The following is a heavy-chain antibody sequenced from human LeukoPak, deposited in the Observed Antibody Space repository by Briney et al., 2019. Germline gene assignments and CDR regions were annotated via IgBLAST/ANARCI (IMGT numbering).Heavy chain of an antibody. CDR2: ISGSGGST. CDR3: AKDISTVEMATMAEY. D-gene: IGHD5-24*01. J-gene: IGHJ4*02. V-gene: IGHV3-23*01. Sequence: GGSLRLSCAASGFTFSSYAMSWVPQAPGKGLEWVSAISGSGGSTYYADSVKGRFTISRDNSKNTLYLQMNSLRAEDTAVYYCAKDISTVEMATMAEYWGQGTLVTVSS. CDR1: GFTFSSYA.